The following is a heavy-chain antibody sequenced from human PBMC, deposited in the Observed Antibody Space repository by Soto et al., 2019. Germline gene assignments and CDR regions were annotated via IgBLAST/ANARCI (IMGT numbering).Heavy chain of an antibody. CDR1: GGSISSYY. V-gene: IGHV4-59*01. CDR3: ARGGEPRITMVRGVIPWFDP. D-gene: IGHD3-10*01. Sequence: SETLSLTCTVSGGSISSYYWSWIRQPPGKGLEWIGYIYYSGSTNYNPSLKSRVTISVDTSKNQFSLKLSSVTAADTAVYYCARGGEPRITMVRGVIPWFDPWCQGTLVTVAS. CDR2: IYYSGST. J-gene: IGHJ5*02.